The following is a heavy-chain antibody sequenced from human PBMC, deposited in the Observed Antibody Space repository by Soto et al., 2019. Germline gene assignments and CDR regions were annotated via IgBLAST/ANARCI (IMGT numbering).Heavy chain of an antibody. CDR3: AKCSGGSCYQPLDY. CDR2: ISGSDGST. Sequence: GGSLRLSCAASGFTFSSCAMSWVRQAPGKGLEWVSTISGSDGSTYYADCVKARFTISRDNSKNTLYLQMNSLRAEDTAVYYCAKCSGGSCYQPLDYWGQGTLVTVSS. D-gene: IGHD2-15*01. J-gene: IGHJ4*02. V-gene: IGHV3-23*01. CDR1: GFTFSSCA.